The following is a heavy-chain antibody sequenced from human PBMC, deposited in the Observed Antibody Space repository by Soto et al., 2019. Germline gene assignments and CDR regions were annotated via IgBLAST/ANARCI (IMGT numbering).Heavy chain of an antibody. D-gene: IGHD2-15*01. J-gene: IGHJ3*02. CDR1: GFTFSNYA. Sequence: PGGSLRLSCAASGFTFSNYAMSSVRPAPGNGMEWVSAISGSGGSTYYADSVKGRFTISRDNSKNTLYLQMNSLRAEDTAVYYCAFLGYCSGGSCSSRRAFDIWGQGTMVTVSS. CDR3: AFLGYCSGGSCSSRRAFDI. CDR2: ISGSGGST. V-gene: IGHV3-23*01.